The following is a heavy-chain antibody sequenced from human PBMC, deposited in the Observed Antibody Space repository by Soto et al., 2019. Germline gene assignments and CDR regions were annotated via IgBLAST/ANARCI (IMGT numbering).Heavy chain of an antibody. Sequence: WSLRLSCAASGFTFSSYGMHWVRQAPGKGLEWVAVISYDGSNKYYADSVKGRFTISRDNSKNTLYLQMNSLRAEDTAVYYCARAGEYSSSSFDYWGQGTLVTVSS. CDR2: ISYDGSNK. V-gene: IGHV3-30*03. D-gene: IGHD6-6*01. CDR3: ARAGEYSSSSFDY. J-gene: IGHJ4*02. CDR1: GFTFSSYG.